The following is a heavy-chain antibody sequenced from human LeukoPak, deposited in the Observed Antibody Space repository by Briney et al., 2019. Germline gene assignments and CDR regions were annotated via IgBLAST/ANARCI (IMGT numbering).Heavy chain of an antibody. J-gene: IGHJ5*02. CDR2: IKYDGREK. CDR3: ARSP. CDR1: GFSFSSYW. V-gene: IGHV3-7*01. Sequence: GGSLRLSCIVSGFSFSSYWMSWVRQAPGKGLEWVANIKYDGREKYYVDSVKGRFTISSDNAKNSLYLQMNSLRVEDTAVYYCARSPGGQGTLVTVSS.